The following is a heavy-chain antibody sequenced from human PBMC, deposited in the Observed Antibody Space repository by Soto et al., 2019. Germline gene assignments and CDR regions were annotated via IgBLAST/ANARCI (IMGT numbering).Heavy chain of an antibody. CDR2: INPTFTTT. CDR1: VCTLSSYA. CDR3: ARGVQKWELPGFDY. V-gene: IGHV1-69*13. J-gene: IGHJ4*02. D-gene: IGHD1-26*01. Sequence: ASVKVSCKASVCTLSSYAISCVRQAAGKGLEWMGGINPTFTTTNYPQKFQGRVTITADENTSTAYMELSSLRSEDTAVYYCARGVQKWELPGFDYWGQGTLVTVSS.